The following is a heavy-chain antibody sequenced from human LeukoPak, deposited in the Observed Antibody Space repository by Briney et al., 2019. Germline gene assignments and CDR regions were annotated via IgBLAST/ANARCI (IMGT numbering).Heavy chain of an antibody. CDR3: AREGNESAELDY. D-gene: IGHD4-23*01. V-gene: IGHV3-48*01. Sequence: PGGSLRLSCAASGVTFSSYSMNWVRQAPGKGLEWVSYISSSSSPIYYADSVKGRFTISRDNAKNSLYLQMNSLRAEDTAVYYCAREGNESAELDYWGQGNLVTVSS. CDR2: ISSSSSPI. J-gene: IGHJ4*02. CDR1: GVTFSSYS.